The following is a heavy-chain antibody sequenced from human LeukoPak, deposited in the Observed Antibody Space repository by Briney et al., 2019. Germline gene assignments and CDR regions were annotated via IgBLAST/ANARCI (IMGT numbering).Heavy chain of an antibody. CDR3: ARNVYFDL. V-gene: IGHV3-53*01. CDR1: GFAVNSTY. CDR2: LYSDGRT. Sequence: PGGSLRLSCAASGFAVNSTYMNWVRQAPEKGLEWVSILYSDGRTYYGDSVKGRFTISRDNSKNTVFLYVNNLRVEDTAVYYCARNVYFDLWGQGTQVTVSS. J-gene: IGHJ4*02.